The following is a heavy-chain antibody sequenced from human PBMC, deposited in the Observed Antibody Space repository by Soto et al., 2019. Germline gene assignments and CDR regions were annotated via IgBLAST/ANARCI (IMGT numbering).Heavy chain of an antibody. J-gene: IGHJ4*02. Sequence: ASVKVSCKTSGYFFNDYHMHWVRKAPGQGLEWMGWINAGNGNTKYSQKFQGRVTITRDTSASTAYMELSSLRSEDTAVYYCARRVGGPSPFDYWGQGTLVTVSS. CDR1: GYFFNDYH. V-gene: IGHV1-3*01. CDR3: ARRVGGPSPFDY. CDR2: INAGNGNT. D-gene: IGHD2-2*01.